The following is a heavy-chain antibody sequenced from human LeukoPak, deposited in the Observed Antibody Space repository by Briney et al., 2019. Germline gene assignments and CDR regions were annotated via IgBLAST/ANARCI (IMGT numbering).Heavy chain of an antibody. Sequence: TETLSLTCTVYGGSFSGYYWSWIRQPPGKGLEWMGEINHNGSTKDNPPHNSRVTTSVDTSNNQFSLKLSSVAAADTAVYYCARGTGSSWYGGAFDSWGQGTMVSVSS. D-gene: IGHD6-13*01. V-gene: IGHV4-34*01. J-gene: IGHJ4*02. CDR1: GGSFSGYY. CDR3: ARGTGSSWYGGAFDS. CDR2: INHNGST.